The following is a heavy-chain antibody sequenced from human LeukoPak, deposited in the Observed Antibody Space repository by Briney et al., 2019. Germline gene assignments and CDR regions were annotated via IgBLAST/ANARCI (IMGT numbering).Heavy chain of an antibody. D-gene: IGHD1-26*01. CDR1: GGSISSGDYY. CDR2: NYYSGST. Sequence: SQTLSLTCTVSGGSISSGDYYWSWIRQPPGKGLEWIGYNYYSGSTYYNPSLKSRVTISVDTSKNQFSLKLSSVTAADTAVYYCARTIVGATMALDYWGQGTLVTVSS. CDR3: ARTIVGATMALDY. V-gene: IGHV4-30-4*08. J-gene: IGHJ4*02.